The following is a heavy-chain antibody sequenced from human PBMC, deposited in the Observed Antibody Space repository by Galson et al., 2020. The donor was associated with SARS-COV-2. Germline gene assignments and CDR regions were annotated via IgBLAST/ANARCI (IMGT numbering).Heavy chain of an antibody. CDR2: INWDGGGA. V-gene: IGHV3-43D*03. Sequence: GGSLRLSCAASGFTFDDYAMHWVRQAPGKGLEWVSLINWDGGGAYYADSVKGRFTISRDNRKNSLYLQMNSLRADDTALYYCAKDLGPMVRGISSDSWGQGTLVTVSS. CDR1: GFTFDDYA. CDR3: AKDLGPMVRGISSDS. J-gene: IGHJ4*02. D-gene: IGHD3-10*01.